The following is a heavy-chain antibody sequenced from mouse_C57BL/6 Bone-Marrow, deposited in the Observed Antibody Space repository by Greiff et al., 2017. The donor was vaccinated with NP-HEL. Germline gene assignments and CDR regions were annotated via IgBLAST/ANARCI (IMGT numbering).Heavy chain of an antibody. Sequence: QVQLQQPGAELVKPGASVKLSCKASGYTFTSYWMHWVKQRPGQGLEWIGMIHPNSGSTNYNEKFKSKATLTVDKSSSTAYMQLSSLTSEHSAVYYCARDYYALFDYWGQGTTLTVSS. CDR3: ARDYYALFDY. J-gene: IGHJ2*01. V-gene: IGHV1-64*01. CDR1: GYTFTSYW. D-gene: IGHD1-1*01. CDR2: IHPNSGST.